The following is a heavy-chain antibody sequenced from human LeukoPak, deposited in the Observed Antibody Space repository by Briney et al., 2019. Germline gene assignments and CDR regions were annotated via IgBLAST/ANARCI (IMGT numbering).Heavy chain of an antibody. Sequence: GGPLRLSCAASGFTFSSYGMSWVRQAPGKGLEWVSAISGSGGSTYYADSVKGRFTISRDNSKNTLYLQMNSLRAEDTAVYYCARKDRITMIVVALGAFDIWGQGTMVTVSS. CDR1: GFTFSSYG. D-gene: IGHD3-22*01. J-gene: IGHJ3*02. CDR3: ARKDRITMIVVALGAFDI. V-gene: IGHV3-23*01. CDR2: ISGSGGST.